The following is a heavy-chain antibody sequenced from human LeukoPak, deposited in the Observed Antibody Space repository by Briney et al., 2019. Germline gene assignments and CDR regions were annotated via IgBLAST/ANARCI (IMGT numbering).Heavy chain of an antibody. Sequence: GGSLKLSCAASGFTFSNHGMHWVRQAPGKGLEWVTVISYDGDNKYYADSVKGRFTISRDNSQNTLYLQMNSLRAEDTAAYYCARDNWGLDYWGQGTLVTVSS. CDR3: ARDNWGLDY. CDR2: ISYDGDNK. CDR1: GFTFSNHG. D-gene: IGHD7-27*01. J-gene: IGHJ4*02. V-gene: IGHV3-30*19.